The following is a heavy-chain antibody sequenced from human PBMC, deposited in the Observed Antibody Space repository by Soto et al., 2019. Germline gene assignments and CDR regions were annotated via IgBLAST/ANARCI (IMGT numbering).Heavy chain of an antibody. CDR3: DRILMNYYRLDY. CDR1: GASINSGDYY. Sequence: SETLSLTCTVSGASINSGDYYWSWIRQPPGKGLEWIGHIHYSGSTYYNPSLKSRAGISVDSSKSQVSLKLTSVTAADTAVYFCDRILMNYYRLDYWGQGALVTVSS. CDR2: IHYSGST. V-gene: IGHV4-30-4*01. D-gene: IGHD3-10*01. J-gene: IGHJ4*02.